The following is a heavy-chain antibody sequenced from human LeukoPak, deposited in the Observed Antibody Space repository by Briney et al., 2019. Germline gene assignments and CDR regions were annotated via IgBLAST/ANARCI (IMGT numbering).Heavy chain of an antibody. J-gene: IGHJ6*03. CDR2: IWYDGSNK. CDR3: ARAGIVGLYYYYMDV. V-gene: IGHV3-33*01. Sequence: GSLRLSCAASGFTFSSHGMHWVRQAPGKGLEWVALIWYDGSNKYYGDSVKGRFTISRDNSKNTLYLQVNSLRAEDTAVYYCARAGIVGLYYYYMDVWGKGTTVTVSS. D-gene: IGHD2-21*01. CDR1: GFTFSSHG.